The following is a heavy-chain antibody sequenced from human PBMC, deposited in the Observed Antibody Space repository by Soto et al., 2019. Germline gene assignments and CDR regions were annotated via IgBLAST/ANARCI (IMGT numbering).Heavy chain of an antibody. D-gene: IGHD1-7*01. CDR3: AKDANSVPEY. Sequence: ASVKVSCKGSGNTFTYVYLHWVRQAPGQALEWMGWITPFNGNTKYAQKFQDRVTFTGDTSLNTAYMELSSLRSDDTAMFYCAKDANSVPEYWGQGTLVTVSS. J-gene: IGHJ4*02. CDR1: GNTFTYVY. CDR2: ITPFNGNT. V-gene: IGHV1-45*02.